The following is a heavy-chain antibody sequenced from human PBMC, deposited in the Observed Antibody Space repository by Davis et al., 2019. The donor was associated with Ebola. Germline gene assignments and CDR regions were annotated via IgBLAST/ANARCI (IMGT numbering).Heavy chain of an antibody. CDR1: GFTFGDYA. J-gene: IGHJ4*02. CDR2: IRSKAYGGTA. Sequence: GESLKISCTASGFTFGDYAMSWARQAPGKGLEWVGFIRSKAYGGTAEYAASVKGRFTISRDDSKSIAYLQMNSLKTEDTAVYYCTRERRGYSDYWGQGTLVTVSS. CDR3: TRERRGYSDY. D-gene: IGHD5-18*01. V-gene: IGHV3-49*04.